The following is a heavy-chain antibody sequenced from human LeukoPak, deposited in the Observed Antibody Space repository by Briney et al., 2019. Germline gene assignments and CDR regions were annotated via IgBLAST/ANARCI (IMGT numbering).Heavy chain of an antibody. V-gene: IGHV3-7*02. D-gene: IGHD2-21*01. CDR1: GFTFSRSW. CDR2: IKQDGSEK. J-gene: IGHJ4*02. Sequence: GRSLRLSCAASGFTFSRSWMSWVRQAPGKGLEWVANIKQDGSEKFYVDSVKGRFTISRDNAETSLYLQMNSLRAEDTAVYYCAMNLGGAYSDYFDYWGQGTLVTVSS. CDR3: AMNLGGAYSDYFDY.